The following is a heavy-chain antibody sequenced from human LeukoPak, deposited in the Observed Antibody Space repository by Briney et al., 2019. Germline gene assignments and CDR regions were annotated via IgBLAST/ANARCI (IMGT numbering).Heavy chain of an antibody. D-gene: IGHD3-10*01. Sequence: GRSLRLSCAASGFTFSSYAMHWVRQAPGKGLEWVAVISYDGSNKYYADSVKGRFTISRDNSKNTLYLQMNSLRAEDTAVYYCARGQRITMVRGVPPVGYWGQGTLVTVSS. V-gene: IGHV3-30-3*01. CDR1: GFTFSSYA. CDR2: ISYDGSNK. J-gene: IGHJ4*02. CDR3: ARGQRITMVRGVPPVGY.